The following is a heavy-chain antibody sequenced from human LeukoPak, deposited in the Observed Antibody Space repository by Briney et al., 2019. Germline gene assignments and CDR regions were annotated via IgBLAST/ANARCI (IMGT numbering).Heavy chain of an antibody. CDR3: VRDAPLGDSETTFDY. CDR2: INPSGVST. J-gene: IGHJ4*02. V-gene: IGHV1-46*01. D-gene: IGHD1-7*01. Sequence: SGGSLRLSCAASGYTFIRSYMHWVRQAPGQGLEWMGVINPSGVSTSYAQKFQGRVTMTRDMSTSTVHMEVSSLRSEDTAVYYCVRDAPLGDSETTFDYWGQGTLVTVSS. CDR1: GYTFIRSY.